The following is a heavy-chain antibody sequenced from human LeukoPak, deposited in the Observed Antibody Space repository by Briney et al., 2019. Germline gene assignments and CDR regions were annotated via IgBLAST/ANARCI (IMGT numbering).Heavy chain of an antibody. J-gene: IGHJ3*02. D-gene: IGHD3-22*01. CDR1: GYTFTGYY. CDR2: INPNSGGT. Sequence: ASVKVSCKASGYTFTGYYMHWVRQAPGQGLEWMGWINPNSGGTNYAQKFQGRVTMTRDTSISTAYMELSRLRSDDTAVYYCARAGGYYDSWEDAFDIWGQGTMVTVSS. V-gene: IGHV1-2*02. CDR3: ARAGGYYDSWEDAFDI.